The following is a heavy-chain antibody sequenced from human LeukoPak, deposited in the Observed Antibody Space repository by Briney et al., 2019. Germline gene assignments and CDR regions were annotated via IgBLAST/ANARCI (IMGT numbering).Heavy chain of an antibody. CDR1: GYTFTGYY. V-gene: IGHV1-2*02. CDR2: INPNSGGT. CDR3: ARSEGSGSYYASHYWYFDL. D-gene: IGHD1-26*01. J-gene: IGHJ2*01. Sequence: GASVKVSCKASGYTFTGYYMHWVRQAPGQGLEWMGWINPNSGGTNYAQKFQGRVTMTRDTSISTAYMELSRLRSDDTAVYYCARSEGSGSYYASHYWYFDLWGRGTLVTVSS.